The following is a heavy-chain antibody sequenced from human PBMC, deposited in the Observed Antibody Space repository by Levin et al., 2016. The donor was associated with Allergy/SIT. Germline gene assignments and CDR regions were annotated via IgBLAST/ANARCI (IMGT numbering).Heavy chain of an antibody. D-gene: IGHD3-22*01. CDR3: ARHNVGHYESSGFSGGWFDP. Sequence: SETLSLTCIVSGGSISRSNYFWGWIRQSPGKGLEWIGSIFDSGATYYNPSLKSRITIFVDTSKNQFSLRLSSVTAADTAFYSCARHNVGHYESSGFSGGWFDPWGQGTLVTVSS. J-gene: IGHJ5*02. CDR1: GGSISRSNYF. V-gene: IGHV4-39*01. CDR2: IFDSGAT.